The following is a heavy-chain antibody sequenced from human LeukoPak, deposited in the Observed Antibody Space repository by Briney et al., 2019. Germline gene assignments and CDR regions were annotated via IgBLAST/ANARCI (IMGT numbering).Heavy chain of an antibody. J-gene: IGHJ4*02. Sequence: QAGGSLRLSCAASGFIFSNDAMHWVRQAPGKGLEWVAFIWFDGSNKHYADSVKGRFTISRDNSEDTLYLQMNSLRAEDTAVYYCVRQFASWGQGTLVTVSS. V-gene: IGHV3-33*01. CDR2: IWFDGSNK. CDR3: VRQFAS. CDR1: GFIFSNDA.